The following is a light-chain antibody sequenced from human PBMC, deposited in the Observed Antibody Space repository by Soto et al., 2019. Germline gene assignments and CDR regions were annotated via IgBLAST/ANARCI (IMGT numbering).Light chain of an antibody. CDR3: HHFADSPT. CDR2: DAS. Sequence: IVLTQSPVTLSLSPGERATLSCGASQSITSNFVAWYQKKPGLAPRLLIFDASTRAIGIPDRFSGSGSGTDFTLTIRGLEPEDSAVYYCHHFADSPTFGGGTKVDI. CDR1: QSITSNF. J-gene: IGKJ4*01. V-gene: IGKV3D-20*01.